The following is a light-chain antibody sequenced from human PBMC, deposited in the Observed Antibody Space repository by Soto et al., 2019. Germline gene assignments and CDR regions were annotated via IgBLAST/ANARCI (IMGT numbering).Light chain of an antibody. V-gene: IGLV2-23*01. CDR3: CSYAASSTSVV. CDR2: DGS. CDR1: SSDVGRYIL. J-gene: IGLJ2*01. Sequence: QSALTQPASVSGSPGQSITISGTGTSSDVGRYILVSWYQQHPGEAPKLMIYDGSKRPSGVSDRFSGSKSGNTASLTISGLQAEDEADYYCCSYAASSTSVVFGGGTTLTVL.